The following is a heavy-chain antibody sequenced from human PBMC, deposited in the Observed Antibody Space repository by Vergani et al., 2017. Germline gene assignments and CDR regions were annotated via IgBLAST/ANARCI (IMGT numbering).Heavy chain of an antibody. Sequence: QVQLQESGPGLVKPSQTLSLPCTVSGGSISSGGYYWSWSRQHPGKGLEWIGYIYSSGLTYYNPSLKSRVTISVDTSKNQFSLKLSSVTAADTAVYYCARDHYGPLGHWGQGTLVTVSS. V-gene: IGHV4-31*03. J-gene: IGHJ1*01. CDR2: IYSSGLT. CDR3: ARDHYGPLGH. D-gene: IGHD3-10*01. CDR1: GGSISSGGYY.